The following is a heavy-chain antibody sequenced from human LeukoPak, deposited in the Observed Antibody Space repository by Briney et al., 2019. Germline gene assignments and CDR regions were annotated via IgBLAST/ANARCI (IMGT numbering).Heavy chain of an antibody. CDR1: GFTFYMYA. CDR2: MCGTAGCT. J-gene: IGHJ5*01. Sequence: GGSLTLSCQASGFTFYMYAMSWVRQAPGKGLEWVASMCGTAGCTFYPDPVKGRFTISRDNSKNVLYLRMNSLTAEDTAIYYCAKDRPNFHENSGHYYRRDGDSWGQGTLVTVSS. D-gene: IGHD3-22*01. CDR3: AKDRPNFHENSGHYYRRDGDS. V-gene: IGHV3-23*01.